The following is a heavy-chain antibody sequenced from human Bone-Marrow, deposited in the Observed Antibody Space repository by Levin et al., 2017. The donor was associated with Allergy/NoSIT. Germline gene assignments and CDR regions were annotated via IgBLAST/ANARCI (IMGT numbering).Heavy chain of an antibody. CDR2: IRSKANSYAT. D-gene: IGHD6-13*01. J-gene: IGHJ3*01. CDR3: THSSSSH. CDR1: GFTFSGSA. Sequence: PGESLKISCAASGFTFSGSAMHWVRQASGKGLEWVGRIRSKANSYATAYAASVKGRFTISRDDSKNTAYLQMNSLKTEDTAVYYCTHSSSSHWGQGTMVTVSS. V-gene: IGHV3-73*01.